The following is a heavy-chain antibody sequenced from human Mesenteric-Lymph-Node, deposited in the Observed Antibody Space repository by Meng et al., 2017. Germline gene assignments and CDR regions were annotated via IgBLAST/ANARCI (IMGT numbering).Heavy chain of an antibody. V-gene: IGHV3-11*01. CDR3: AREPDHRSWLDT. J-gene: IGHJ5*02. CDR2: ISSSGSTI. CDR1: GFTFSDYY. D-gene: IGHD1-14*01. Sequence: GESLKISCAASGFTFSDYYMSWIRQAPGKGPEWVSYISSSGSTIYYADSVKGRFTISRDNAKNSLYLQMNSLRAEDTAVYYCAREPDHRSWLDTWGQGTLVTVSS.